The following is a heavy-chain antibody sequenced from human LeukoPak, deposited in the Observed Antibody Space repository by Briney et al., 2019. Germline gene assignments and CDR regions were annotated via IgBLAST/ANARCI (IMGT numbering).Heavy chain of an antibody. Sequence: PGGSLRLSCAASGFTFSSSAMNWVRQAPGKGLEWVSSINNVASHIYYAHSVKGRFTISRDNAKNSLYLQMNSLCDEDTAVYYCARDPTQYLRYDYWGQGTLVTVSS. CDR3: ARDPTQYLRYDY. V-gene: IGHV3-21*01. J-gene: IGHJ4*02. D-gene: IGHD5/OR15-5a*01. CDR1: GFTFSSSA. CDR2: INNVASHI.